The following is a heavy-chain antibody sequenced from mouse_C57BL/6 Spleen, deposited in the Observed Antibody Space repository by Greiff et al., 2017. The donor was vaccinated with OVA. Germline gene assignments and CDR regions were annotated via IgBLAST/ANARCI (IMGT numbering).Heavy chain of an antibody. CDR1: GYTFTSYW. J-gene: IGHJ2*01. Sequence: QVQLQQPGAELVMPGASVKLSCKASGYTFTSYWMHWVKQRPGQGLEWIGEIDPSDSYTNYNQKFKGKSTLTVDKSSSTAYMQLSSLTSEDSAVYYCARSGTMVTIDYWGQGTTLTVSS. CDR2: IDPSDSYT. D-gene: IGHD2-2*01. CDR3: ARSGTMVTIDY. V-gene: IGHV1-69*01.